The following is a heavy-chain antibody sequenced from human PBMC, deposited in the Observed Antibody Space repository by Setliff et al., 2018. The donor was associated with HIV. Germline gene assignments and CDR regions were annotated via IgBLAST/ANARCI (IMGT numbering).Heavy chain of an antibody. V-gene: IGHV4-34*01. J-gene: IGHJ5*01. CDR3: VRQHGDYAFGS. Sequence: SETLSLTCAVYGGSFPAYYWNWVRQPPGKGLEWIGEINYSGETTYNPSLKSRVNMFIDTSKKQFSLKLLSVTAADTAVYYCVRQHGDYAFGSWGQGTLVTVSS. D-gene: IGHD4-17*01. CDR1: GGSFPAYY. CDR2: INYSGET.